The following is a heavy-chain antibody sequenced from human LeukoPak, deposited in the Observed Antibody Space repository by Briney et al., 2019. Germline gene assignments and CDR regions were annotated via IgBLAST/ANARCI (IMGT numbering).Heavy chain of an antibody. CDR3: ARPHFPLTQEYYFDY. Sequence: SVKVSCKASGYTFTSYGISWVRQAPGQGLEWMGGIIPIFGTANYAQKFQGRVTITADESTSTAYMELSSLRSEDTAVYYCARPHFPLTQEYYFDYWGQGTLVTVSS. CDR1: GYTFTSYG. CDR2: IIPIFGTA. J-gene: IGHJ4*02. V-gene: IGHV1-69*13.